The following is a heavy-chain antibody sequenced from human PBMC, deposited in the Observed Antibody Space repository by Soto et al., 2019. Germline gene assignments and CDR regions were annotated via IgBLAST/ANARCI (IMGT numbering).Heavy chain of an antibody. Sequence: SETLSLTCTVSGGSISSSGYYWGWIRQHPGKGLEWIGYIYYSGSTYYNPSLKSRVTISVDTSKNQFSLKLSSVTAADTAVYYCAREGAAGTPFDVWGQGTLVTVSS. CDR3: AREGAAGTPFDV. J-gene: IGHJ5*02. CDR1: GGSISSSGYY. CDR2: IYYSGST. D-gene: IGHD6-13*01. V-gene: IGHV4-31*03.